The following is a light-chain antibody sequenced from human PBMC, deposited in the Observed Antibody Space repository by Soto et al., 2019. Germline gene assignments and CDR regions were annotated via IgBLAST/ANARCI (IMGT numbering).Light chain of an antibody. CDR1: QDINNY. V-gene: IGKV1-33*01. Sequence: DIQMTRSPSSLSASVGDRVTITCQASQDINNYLNWYQQKPGKAPKLLIYDASNLETGVPSRFNGSGSGTDFTFTISSLQAEDIATYYCQHYDNLRLTFGGGTKVEIK. CDR3: QHYDNLRLT. CDR2: DAS. J-gene: IGKJ4*01.